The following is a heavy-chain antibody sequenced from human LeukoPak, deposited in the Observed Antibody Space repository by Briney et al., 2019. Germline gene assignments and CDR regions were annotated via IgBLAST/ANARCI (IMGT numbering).Heavy chain of an antibody. V-gene: IGHV4-31*03. D-gene: IGHD3-10*01. CDR2: IYYSGST. CDR3: ARGGYYGSGDFDY. CDR1: GGSISSGGYY. J-gene: IGHJ4*02. Sequence: PSETLSLTCTVSGGSISSGGYYWSWIRQHPGKGLEWIGYIYYSGSTYYNPSLKSRVTISVDTSKNQFSLKLSSVTAADTAVYYCARGGYYGSGDFDYWGQGTLVTVSS.